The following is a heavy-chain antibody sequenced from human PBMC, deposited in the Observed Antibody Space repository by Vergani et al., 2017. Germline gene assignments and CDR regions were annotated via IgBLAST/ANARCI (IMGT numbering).Heavy chain of an antibody. CDR1: GDSIRGPYYY. CDR2: TYPTGIT. CDR3: ARDAGDY. Sequence: QVQLQESGPGLVKPSQTLSLTCSVSGDSIRGPYYYWSWIRQPPGKGLEWISYTYPTGITHSNLSLKSRVTISMDPSKNQFSLKLTSVTAADTALSYCARDAGDYWGQGVLVTVSS. V-gene: IGHV4-30-4*01. J-gene: IGHJ4*02.